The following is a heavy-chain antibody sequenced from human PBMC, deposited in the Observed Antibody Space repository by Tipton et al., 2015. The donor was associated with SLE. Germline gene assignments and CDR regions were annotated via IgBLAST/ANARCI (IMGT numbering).Heavy chain of an antibody. CDR3: ARDGCVGDGSCFFDF. V-gene: IGHV3-21*03. Sequence: SLRLSCAASGFTFSSYSMNWVRQAPGKGLEWVSSISSSSSYIYYADSVKGRFTISRDNAKNSLYLQMNSLRAEDTAVYYCARDGCVGDGSCFFDFLGPGSLVTVPS. CDR1: GFTFSSYS. J-gene: IGHJ4*01. CDR2: ISSSSSYI. D-gene: IGHD2-21*01.